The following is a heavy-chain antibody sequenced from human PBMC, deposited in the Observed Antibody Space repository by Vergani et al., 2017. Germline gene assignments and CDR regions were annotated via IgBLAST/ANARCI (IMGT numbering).Heavy chain of an antibody. CDR3: AHRTYYYESSGYAFDY. CDR2: IYWNDDK. V-gene: IGHV2-5*01. CDR1: GFSLSTSVVG. J-gene: IGHJ4*02. D-gene: IGHD3-22*01. Sequence: QITLKESGPTLVKPTQTLTLTCTFSGFSLSTSVVGVGWIRQPPGKALEWLALIYWNDDKRYTPSLKSRHTITKDTPKNQVVLTMTNMDPVDTATYYCAHRTYYYESSGYAFDYWGQGTLVTVSS.